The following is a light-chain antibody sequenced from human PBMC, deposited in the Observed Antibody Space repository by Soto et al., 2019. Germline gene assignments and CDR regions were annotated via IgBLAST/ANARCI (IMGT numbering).Light chain of an antibody. CDR1: SSDVGSYKL. J-gene: IGLJ2*01. CDR2: DGT. V-gene: IGLV2-23*01. Sequence: QSALTQPASVSGSPGQSITISCTGTSSDVGSYKLVSWYQQHPGEAPQLMIYDGTERPSGVSNRFSGSKSGNTASLTISGLQAEDEADYYCCSYAASSTSLVFGGGTKLTVL. CDR3: CSYAASSTSLV.